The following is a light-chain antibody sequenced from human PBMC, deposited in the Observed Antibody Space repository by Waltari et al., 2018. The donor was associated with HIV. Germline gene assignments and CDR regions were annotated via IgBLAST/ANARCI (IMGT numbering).Light chain of an antibody. CDR2: DVT. CDR1: SSDVGGFNY. V-gene: IGLV2-14*03. J-gene: IGLJ2*01. CDR3: SSYTSSSTLVV. Sequence: QSALTQPASVSGSPGPSITISCTGTSSDVGGFNYVSWYQHHPGKAPKLMIYDVTSRPSGVSNRFSGSKSGNTASLTISGLQAEDEADYYCSSYTSSSTLVVFGGGTKLTVL.